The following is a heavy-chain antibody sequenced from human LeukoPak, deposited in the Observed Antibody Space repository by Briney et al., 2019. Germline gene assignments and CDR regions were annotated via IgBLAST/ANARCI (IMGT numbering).Heavy chain of an antibody. CDR1: GFTVSTNY. V-gene: IGHV3-53*05. D-gene: IGHD3-10*01. CDR2: IYSGGST. Sequence: GGSLRLSCAASGFTVSTNYMSWVRQAPGKGLEWVSVIYSGGSTYYADSVKGRFTISRDTSKNSLYLQMNSLRAEDTALYYCAKAVLWFGQYYFDYWGQGTLVTVSS. CDR3: AKAVLWFGQYYFDY. J-gene: IGHJ4*02.